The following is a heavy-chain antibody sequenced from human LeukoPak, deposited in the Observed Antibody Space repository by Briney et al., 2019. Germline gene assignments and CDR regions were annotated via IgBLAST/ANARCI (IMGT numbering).Heavy chain of an antibody. Sequence: KPGGSLRLSCAASGFTFTSHSMNWVRQAPGKGLEWVSSIGSRSTSIYYADSVKGRFTISRDNAKNSLYLQMNSLRAEGTAVYYCARESSESFDIWGQGTMVTVSS. CDR2: IGSRSTSI. D-gene: IGHD6-25*01. CDR1: GFTFTSHS. V-gene: IGHV3-21*01. J-gene: IGHJ3*02. CDR3: ARESSESFDI.